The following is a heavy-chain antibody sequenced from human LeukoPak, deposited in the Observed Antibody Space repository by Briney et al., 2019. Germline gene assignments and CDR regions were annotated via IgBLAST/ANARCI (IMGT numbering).Heavy chain of an antibody. J-gene: IGHJ6*02. Sequence: GGSLRLSCAASGFRFSSYGMYWVRQAPGQGLEWLALISYDGSKKYYADSVEGRLTISRDNSKNTLFLQMSSLRPEDTALYYCAKEWLWEGFYYGPNVWGQGTTVTVSS. D-gene: IGHD1-26*01. V-gene: IGHV3-30*18. CDR2: ISYDGSKK. CDR1: GFRFSSYG. CDR3: AKEWLWEGFYYGPNV.